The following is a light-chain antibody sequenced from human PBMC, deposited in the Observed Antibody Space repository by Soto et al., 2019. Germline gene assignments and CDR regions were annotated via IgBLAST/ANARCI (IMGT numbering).Light chain of an antibody. V-gene: IGKV3-20*01. Sequence: EIVLTQSPVTLSLSPGERATLSCRASQNINNFLAWYQQKPGQAPRLLIHGASTRATGVPARFSGSGSGTDFTLTISRLEPEDFAVYYCQQYGSSGTFGQGTKVDIK. CDR2: GAS. CDR3: QQYGSSGT. CDR1: QNINNF. J-gene: IGKJ1*01.